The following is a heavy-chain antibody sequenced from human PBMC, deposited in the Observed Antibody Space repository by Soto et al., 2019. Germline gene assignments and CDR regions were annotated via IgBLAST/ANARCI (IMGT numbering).Heavy chain of an antibody. CDR3: ARRTSGWYLDY. CDR2: ISGSGGST. J-gene: IGHJ4*02. CDR1: GFTFSSYA. V-gene: IGHV3-23*01. Sequence: EVQLLESGGGLVQPGGSLRLSCAASGFTFSSYAMSWVRQAPGKGLEWVSVISGSGGSTYYADSVKGRFTISRDNSKNTLYLQINSLRADDTAVYYCARRTSGWYLDYWGQGTLVTVSS. D-gene: IGHD6-19*01.